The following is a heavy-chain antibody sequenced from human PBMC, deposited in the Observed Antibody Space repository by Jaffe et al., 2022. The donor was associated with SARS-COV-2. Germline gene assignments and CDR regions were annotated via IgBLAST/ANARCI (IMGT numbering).Heavy chain of an antibody. D-gene: IGHD4-17*01. CDR1: GGSISSSSYY. Sequence: QLQLQESGPGLVKPSETLSLTCTVSGGSISSSSYYWGWIRQPPGKGLEWIGSIYYSGSTYYNPSLKSRVTISVDTSKNQFSLKLSSVTAADTAVYYCARREFTTVTSPPGFDYWGQGTLVTVSS. V-gene: IGHV4-39*01. CDR3: ARREFTTVTSPPGFDY. CDR2: IYYSGST. J-gene: IGHJ4*02.